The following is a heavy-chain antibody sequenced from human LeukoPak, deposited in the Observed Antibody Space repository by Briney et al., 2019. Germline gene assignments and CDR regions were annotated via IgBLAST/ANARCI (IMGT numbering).Heavy chain of an antibody. CDR3: ARGIAVAGFDY. CDR2: ISSSSSYI. J-gene: IGHJ4*02. V-gene: IGHV3-21*01. CDR1: GFTFSSYS. D-gene: IGHD6-19*01. Sequence: GGSLRLSCAASGFTFSSYSMNWDRQAPGKGLEWASSISSSSSYIYYADSVKGRFTISRDNAKNSLYLQMNSLRAEDTAVYYCARGIAVAGFDYWGQGTLVTVSS.